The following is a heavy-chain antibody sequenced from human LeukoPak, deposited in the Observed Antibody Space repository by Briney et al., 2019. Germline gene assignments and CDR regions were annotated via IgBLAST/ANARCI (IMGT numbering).Heavy chain of an antibody. Sequence: PSETLSLTCAVYGGSFSGYYWSWIRQPPGKGLEWIGEINHSGSTNYNPSLKSRVTISVDTSKNQLSLKLSSGTAAAPAVYYCASSLYGDFDYWGQRTLVTVSS. CDR2: INHSGST. V-gene: IGHV4-34*01. J-gene: IGHJ4*02. D-gene: IGHD4-17*01. CDR3: ASSLYGDFDY. CDR1: GGSFSGYY.